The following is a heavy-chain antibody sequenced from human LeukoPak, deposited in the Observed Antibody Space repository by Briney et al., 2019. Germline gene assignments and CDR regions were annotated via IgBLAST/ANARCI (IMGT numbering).Heavy chain of an antibody. CDR1: GDSVSSDRAA. V-gene: IGHV6-1*01. D-gene: IGHD6-13*01. Sequence: SQTLSLTCAVSGDSVSSDRAAWNWIRQSPSRGLELLGRTYYRSKWYTDYAAFVGGRISITPDTSRNHFSLQLNSVTPEDTAVYYCARDRSRWFYFDLWGQGTLVTVSP. CDR2: TYYRSKWYT. J-gene: IGHJ4*02. CDR3: ARDRSRWFYFDL.